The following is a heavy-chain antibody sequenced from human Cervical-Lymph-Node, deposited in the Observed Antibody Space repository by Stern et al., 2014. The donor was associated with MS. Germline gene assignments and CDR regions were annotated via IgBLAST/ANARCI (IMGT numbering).Heavy chain of an antibody. V-gene: IGHV3-21*01. CDR1: GFTFNTYT. J-gene: IGHJ4*02. D-gene: IGHD1-14*01. Sequence: EMQLVESGGGLVKPGGSLRLSCAASGFTFNTYTINWVRQAPGKGLEWVSSISSSSNNVYYTHSVKGRFTISRDNAKNSLYLQLPSRGAENTAVYYCANAPEKAPQYFDYWGQGTLVTVSS. CDR3: ANAPEKAPQYFDY. CDR2: ISSSSNNV.